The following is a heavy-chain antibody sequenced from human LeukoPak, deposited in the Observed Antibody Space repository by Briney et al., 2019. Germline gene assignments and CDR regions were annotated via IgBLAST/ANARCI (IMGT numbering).Heavy chain of an antibody. Sequence: PSETLSLTCTVSGGSISSSSYYWGWIRQPPGKGLEWIGSIYYSGSTYYNPSLKSRVTISVDTSKNQFSLKLSSVTAADTAVYYCAELAVAGTTDVGYWGQGTLVTVSS. CDR3: AELAVAGTTDVGY. J-gene: IGHJ4*02. V-gene: IGHV4-39*01. D-gene: IGHD6-19*01. CDR2: IYYSGST. CDR1: GGSISSSSYY.